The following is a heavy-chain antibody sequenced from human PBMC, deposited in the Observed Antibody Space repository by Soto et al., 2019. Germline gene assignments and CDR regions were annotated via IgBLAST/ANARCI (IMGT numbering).Heavy chain of an antibody. CDR2: IYWSDDK. CDR3: AHSLIAARWTVPYYYYGMDV. J-gene: IGHJ6*02. V-gene: IGHV2-5*01. CDR1: GFSLSPSGVG. Sequence: SGPTLVKPTQTLTLTCTFSGFSLSPSGVGVGWLRQPPGKALEWLALIYWSDDKYYSPSLKSRLTVTKDTSKNQVVLTMTNMDPVDTASYYCAHSLIAARWTVPYYYYGMDVWGQGTTVTVSS. D-gene: IGHD6-6*01.